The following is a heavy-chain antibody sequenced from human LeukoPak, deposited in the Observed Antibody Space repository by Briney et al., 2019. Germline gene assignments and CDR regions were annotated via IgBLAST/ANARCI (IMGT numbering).Heavy chain of an antibody. J-gene: IGHJ6*03. CDR2: INHRGST. D-gene: IGHD2-15*01. CDR1: GGSFRTYY. CDR3: ARVGSCSGGSCYDVDYYYFYYMDV. Sequence: SETLSLTCGVYGGSFRTYYWSWIRQPPGKGLEWIGEINHRGSTKYNPSLKSRVTISVDTSKNQFSLRLTSVTAADTAVYYCARVGSCSGGSCYDVDYYYFYYMDVWGKGTTVTVS. V-gene: IGHV4-34*01.